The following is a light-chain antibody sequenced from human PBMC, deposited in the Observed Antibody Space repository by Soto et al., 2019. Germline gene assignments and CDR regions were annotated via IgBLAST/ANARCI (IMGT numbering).Light chain of an antibody. CDR1: QSVSSD. CDR2: AAS. J-gene: IGKJ1*01. Sequence: EIVMTQSPATLSVSPGERATLSCRASQSVSSDLAWYQQKPGQTPSLLIYAASTRATGIPARFSGSGSGTAFTLTISSLPSDDFAVYYCHQYRNWPRTFGQGTKVEI. V-gene: IGKV3-15*01. CDR3: HQYRNWPRT.